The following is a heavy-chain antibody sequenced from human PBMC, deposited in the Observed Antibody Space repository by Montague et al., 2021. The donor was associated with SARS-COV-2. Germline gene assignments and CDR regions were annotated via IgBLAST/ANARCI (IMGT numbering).Heavy chain of an antibody. V-gene: IGHV4-39*02. Sequence: ETLSLTCTVSGDSISSSSYYWGWIRQPPGKGLEWIGNKHYSGITYNNPSLKNRVTMSVDTSKNQFSLKLSSVTAADTAVYYCVRDGYTHADYWGQGTLVTVSS. CDR1: GDSISSSSYY. J-gene: IGHJ4*02. D-gene: IGHD5-24*01. CDR2: KHYSGIT. CDR3: VRDGYTHADY.